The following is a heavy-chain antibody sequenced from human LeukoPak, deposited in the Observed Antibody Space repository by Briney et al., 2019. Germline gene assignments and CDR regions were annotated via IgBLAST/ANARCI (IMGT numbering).Heavy chain of an antibody. V-gene: IGHV3-23*01. CDR2: ISASGGST. D-gene: IGHD6-19*01. CDR1: GFTFSSYG. Sequence: GGSLRLSCAASGFTFSSYGMSWVRQAPGKGLEWVSAISASGGSTYYADSVKGRFTISRDNSKNTLYLQMNSLRAEDTAVYYCAKAVAGHFDYWGQGTLVTVSS. CDR3: AKAVAGHFDY. J-gene: IGHJ4*02.